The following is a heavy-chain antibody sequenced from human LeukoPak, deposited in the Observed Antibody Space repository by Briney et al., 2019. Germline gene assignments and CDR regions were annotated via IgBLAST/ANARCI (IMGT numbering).Heavy chain of an antibody. Sequence: SETLSLTCAAYGGSFRGYYRSWIRQPPGKGLEWIGEINHSGSTNYNPSLKSRFTISVDTSKNQFTLKLSSVTAADTAVYYCARGHLVSNAFDIWGQGTLVTVSS. D-gene: IGHD2-21*01. CDR3: ARGHLVSNAFDI. V-gene: IGHV4-34*01. CDR2: INHSGST. CDR1: GGSFRGYY. J-gene: IGHJ3*02.